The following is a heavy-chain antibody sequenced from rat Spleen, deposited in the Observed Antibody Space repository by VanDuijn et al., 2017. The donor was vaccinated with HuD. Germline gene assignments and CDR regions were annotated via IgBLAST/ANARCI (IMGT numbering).Heavy chain of an antibody. V-gene: IGHV2-13*01. CDR2: IWGNGSP. CDR1: GFSLSNYG. D-gene: IGHD1-2*01. CDR3: ARADISVISTDGI. J-gene: IGHJ2*01. Sequence: QVQLKESGPGLVQPSQTLSLTCTVSGFSLSNYGVIWVRQPPGKGLEWMGVIWGNGSPNYNSALKSRLSISRDTSKSQVYLKMNSLQTEDTATYYCARADISVISTDGIWGQGVMVTVSS.